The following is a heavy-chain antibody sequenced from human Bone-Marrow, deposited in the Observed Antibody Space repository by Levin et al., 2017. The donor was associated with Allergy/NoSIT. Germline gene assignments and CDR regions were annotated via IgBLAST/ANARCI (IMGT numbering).Heavy chain of an antibody. D-gene: IGHD4-17*01. J-gene: IGHJ4*02. CDR1: GGTFSNYA. V-gene: IGHV1-69*06. CDR2: IILIFGTS. Sequence: SVKVSCKASGGTFSNYAITWVRQAPGQGLEWMGGIILIFGTSNYAQKFRGRITITADKSTSTAYMELLSLRSEDTAVYYCAREADYGALYYFDYWGQGTLVSVSS. CDR3: AREADYGALYYFDY.